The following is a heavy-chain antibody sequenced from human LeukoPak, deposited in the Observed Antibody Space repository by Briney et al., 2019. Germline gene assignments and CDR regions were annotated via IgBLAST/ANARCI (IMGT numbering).Heavy chain of an antibody. Sequence: GGSLRLSCAASGFTVSAYYMSWVRQAPGKGLEWVSVLFGGGTIYYADSVNGRFTTSRDNSKNTLYLQLNSLRAEDTAVYYCARGPRVATYYYFDYWGQGTLVTVSS. D-gene: IGHD1-1*01. CDR2: LFGGGTI. CDR3: ARGPRVATYYYFDY. V-gene: IGHV3-53*01. J-gene: IGHJ4*02. CDR1: GFTVSAYY.